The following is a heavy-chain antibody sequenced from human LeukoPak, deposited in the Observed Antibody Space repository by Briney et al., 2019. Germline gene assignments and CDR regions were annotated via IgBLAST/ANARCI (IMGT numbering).Heavy chain of an antibody. CDR2: ISGSGGST. V-gene: IGHV3-23*01. Sequence: QPGGSLRLSCAASGFTFSSYAMSWVRQAPGKGLEWVSAISGSGGSTYYADSVKGRFTISRDNSKNTLYLQMNSLRAEDTAVYYCAKDFSANMITFGGVIVPPFDYWGQGTLVTVSS. CDR3: AKDFSANMITFGGVIVPPFDY. D-gene: IGHD3-16*02. CDR1: GFTFSSYA. J-gene: IGHJ4*02.